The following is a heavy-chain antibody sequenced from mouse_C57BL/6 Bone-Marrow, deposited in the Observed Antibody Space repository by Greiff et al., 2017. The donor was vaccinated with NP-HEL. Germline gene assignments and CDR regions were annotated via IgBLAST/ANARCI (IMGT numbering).Heavy chain of an antibody. Sequence: QVQLQQPGAELVKPGASVKLSCKASGYTFTSYWMHWVKQRPGQGLEWIGMIHPNSGSTNYNEKFKSKATMTVDKSSSTAYMQLSSLTSEYSAVDYCARAVITTVVATGAMDYWGQGTSVTVSS. CDR1: GYTFTSYW. CDR2: IHPNSGST. J-gene: IGHJ4*01. D-gene: IGHD1-1*01. V-gene: IGHV1-64*01. CDR3: ARAVITTVVATGAMDY.